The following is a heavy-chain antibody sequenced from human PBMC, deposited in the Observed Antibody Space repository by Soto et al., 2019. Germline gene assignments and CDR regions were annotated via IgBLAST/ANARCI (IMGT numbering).Heavy chain of an antibody. Sequence: SETLSLTCAVYGGSFSGYYWSWIRQPPGKGLEWIGEINHSGSTNYNPSLKSRVTISADTSKNQFSLKLSSVTAADTAVYYCARDLGYCTNGVCYTFDYWGQGTLVTVSS. V-gene: IGHV4-34*01. J-gene: IGHJ4*02. CDR3: ARDLGYCTNGVCYTFDY. D-gene: IGHD2-8*01. CDR2: INHSGST. CDR1: GGSFSGYY.